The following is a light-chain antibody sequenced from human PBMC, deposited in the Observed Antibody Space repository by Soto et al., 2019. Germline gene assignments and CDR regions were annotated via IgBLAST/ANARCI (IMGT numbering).Light chain of an antibody. Sequence: IHSTQSPGTLSFSPGERATLSCTASQSVSSNLAWYQQKPGQAPRLLIYGASSRATGIPDRFSGSGAGTDFTLTISRLEPEDFAVYHCQQYSSSPLTFGGGTKVDIK. J-gene: IGKJ4*01. CDR3: QQYSSSPLT. V-gene: IGKV3-20*01. CDR1: QSVSSN. CDR2: GAS.